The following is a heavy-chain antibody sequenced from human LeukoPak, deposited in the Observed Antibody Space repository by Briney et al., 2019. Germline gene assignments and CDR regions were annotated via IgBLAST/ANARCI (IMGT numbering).Heavy chain of an antibody. D-gene: IGHD4-23*01. Sequence: PGRSLRLSCAASGFTFDDYAMHWVRQAPGKGLEWVSGISWNSGSIGYADSVKGRFTISRDNAKNSLYLQMNSLRAEDTALYYCAKDGGGSGWFDPRGQGTLVTVSS. CDR1: GFTFDDYA. V-gene: IGHV3-9*01. CDR3: AKDGGGSGWFDP. J-gene: IGHJ5*02. CDR2: ISWNSGSI.